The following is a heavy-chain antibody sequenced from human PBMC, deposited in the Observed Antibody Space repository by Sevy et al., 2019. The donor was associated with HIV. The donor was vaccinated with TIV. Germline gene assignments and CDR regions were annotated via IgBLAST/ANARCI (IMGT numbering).Heavy chain of an antibody. V-gene: IGHV1-18*04. CDR1: GYTFTSYG. CDR2: ISAYNGNT. CDR3: ASTDYYDSSGSPFDY. Sequence: ASVKVSCKASGYTFTSYGISWVRQAPGQGLEWMGWISAYNGNTNYAQKLQGRVTMTTDTSTSTAYMELRSLRSDDTAVYYCASTDYYDSSGSPFDYWGQGTLVNVSS. J-gene: IGHJ4*02. D-gene: IGHD3-22*01.